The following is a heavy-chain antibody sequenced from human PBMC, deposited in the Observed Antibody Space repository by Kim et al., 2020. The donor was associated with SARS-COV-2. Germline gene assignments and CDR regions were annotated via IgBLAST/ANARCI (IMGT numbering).Heavy chain of an antibody. V-gene: IGHV3-23*01. J-gene: IGHJ4*02. Sequence: AAFVKGRFTISRDNSKNTLYLQMNSLRAEDTAVFYCAKHGSGSYYRPFDYWGQGTLVTVSS. D-gene: IGHD3-10*01. CDR3: AKHGSGSYYRPFDY.